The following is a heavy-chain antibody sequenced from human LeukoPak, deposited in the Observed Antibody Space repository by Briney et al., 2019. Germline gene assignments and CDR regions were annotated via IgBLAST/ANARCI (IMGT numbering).Heavy chain of an antibody. CDR2: IYTSGST. J-gene: IGHJ4*02. CDR1: GGSISSYY. V-gene: IGHV4-4*07. Sequence: SETLSLTCTVSGGSISSYYWSWLRQPAGKGLEWIGRIYTSGSTNYNPSLTSRVAMSVDTSKNQFSLKLSSVTAADTAVYYCARDSPYGDYGDFDYWGQGTLVTVSS. D-gene: IGHD4-17*01. CDR3: ARDSPYGDYGDFDY.